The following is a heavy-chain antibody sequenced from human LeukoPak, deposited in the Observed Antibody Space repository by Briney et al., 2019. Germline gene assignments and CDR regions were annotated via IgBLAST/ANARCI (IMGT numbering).Heavy chain of an antibody. CDR2: INPNSGGT. Sequence: GASVKVSCKASGYTFTGYYMHWVRQAPGQGLEWMGWINPNSGGTNYAQKFQGTVTMTRDTSISTAYMELSRLRSDDTAVYYCARDRYSSTNGANWFDPWGQGTLVTVSS. D-gene: IGHD4-11*01. CDR3: ARDRYSSTNGANWFDP. CDR1: GYTFTGYY. V-gene: IGHV1-2*02. J-gene: IGHJ5*02.